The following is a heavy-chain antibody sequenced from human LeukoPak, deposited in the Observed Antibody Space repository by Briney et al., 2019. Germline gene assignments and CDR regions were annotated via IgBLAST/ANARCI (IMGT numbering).Heavy chain of an antibody. CDR2: ISSSSATM. V-gene: IGHV3-48*03. J-gene: IGHJ4*02. CDR1: RFTFKSYE. CDR3: AKYPSDSGY. D-gene: IGHD1-26*01. Sequence: PGGSLTLSCAASRFTFKSYEMNWFRQAPGKGLEWVSYISSSSATMYYANSVKGRFTISRDDAKNSLFLQMNSLRAEDTAIYYCAKYPSDSGYWGQGTLVTVSS.